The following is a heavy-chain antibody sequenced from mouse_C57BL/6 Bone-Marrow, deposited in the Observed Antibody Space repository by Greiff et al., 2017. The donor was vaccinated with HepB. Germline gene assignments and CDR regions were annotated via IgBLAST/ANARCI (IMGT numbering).Heavy chain of an antibody. V-gene: IGHV5-16*01. Sequence: VMLVESEGGLVQPGSSMKLSCTASGFTFSDYYMAWVRQVPEKGLEWVANINYDGSSTYYLDSLKSRFIISRDNAKNILYLQMSSLKSEDTATYYCAREGGNYVNWYFDVWGTGTTVTVSS. D-gene: IGHD2-1*01. J-gene: IGHJ1*03. CDR3: AREGGNYVNWYFDV. CDR1: GFTFSDYY. CDR2: INYDGSST.